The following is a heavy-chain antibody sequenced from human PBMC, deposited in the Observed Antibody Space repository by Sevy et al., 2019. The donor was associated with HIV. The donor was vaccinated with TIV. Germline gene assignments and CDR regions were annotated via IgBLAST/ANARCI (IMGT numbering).Heavy chain of an antibody. CDR3: ARAQQITMVVVIGGLYFDF. CDR2: VKQDMSEK. Sequence: GGSLRLSCATSGFTFSSNWMTWVRQAPGKGLEWVANVKQDMSEKYYADSVKDRFTISRDNAKNSLYLEMNSLRAEDTVVYYCARAQQITMVVVIGGLYFDFWGQGTLVTVSS. J-gene: IGHJ4*02. V-gene: IGHV3-7*01. D-gene: IGHD3-22*01. CDR1: GFTFSSNW.